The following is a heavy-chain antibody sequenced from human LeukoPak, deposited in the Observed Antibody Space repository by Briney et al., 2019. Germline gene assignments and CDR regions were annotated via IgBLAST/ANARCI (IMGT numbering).Heavy chain of an antibody. Sequence: PGGSLRLSCAASGFTFSSYSMNWVRQAPGKGLEWVSSIGAGDKYTYYGDSVKGRFTISRDNSKNTLYLQMNSLRAGDTAIYYCVKELDYYGSTEKYYGGVDAFDFWGKGTMVTVSS. CDR2: IGAGDKYT. J-gene: IGHJ3*01. V-gene: IGHV3-23*01. D-gene: IGHD3-22*01. CDR1: GFTFSSYS. CDR3: VKELDYYGSTEKYYGGVDAFDF.